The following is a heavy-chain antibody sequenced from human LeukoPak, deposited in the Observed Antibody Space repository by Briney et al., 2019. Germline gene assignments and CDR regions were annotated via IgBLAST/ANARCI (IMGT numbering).Heavy chain of an antibody. CDR1: GYTFTGYY. CDR2: INPNSGDT. V-gene: IGHV1-2*02. CDR3: ARLGATTYDY. J-gene: IGHJ4*02. Sequence: GASVKVSCKASGYTFTGYYMHWVRQAPGQGLQWMGWINPNSGDTSYAQKFQGRVTMTRDTSISTAYMEVSRLRSDDTAVYYCARLGATTYDYWGQGTLVTVSS. D-gene: IGHD1-26*01.